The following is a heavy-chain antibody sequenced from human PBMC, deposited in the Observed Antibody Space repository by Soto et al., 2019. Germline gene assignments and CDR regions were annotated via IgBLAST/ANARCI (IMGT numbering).Heavy chain of an antibody. CDR1: GGSISSGGYY. Sequence: SETLSLTCTVSGGSISSGGYYWSWIRQHPGKGLEWIGHIYYSGSTYYNPSLKSRVTISVDTSKNQFSLKLSSVTATDTAVYYCARGLYSSSYGMDVWGQGTTVTVSS. J-gene: IGHJ6*02. V-gene: IGHV4-31*03. CDR2: IYYSGST. CDR3: ARGLYSSSYGMDV. D-gene: IGHD6-6*01.